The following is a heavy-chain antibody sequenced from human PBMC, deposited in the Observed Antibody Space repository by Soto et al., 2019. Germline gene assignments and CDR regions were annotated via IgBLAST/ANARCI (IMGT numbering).Heavy chain of an antibody. D-gene: IGHD2-2*01. Sequence: QAGGSLRLSCAASGFTFSSYGMHWVRQAPGRGLEWVAVISYDGSNKYYADSVKGQFTISRDNSENTVYLHMDSLRAEDTAVYYCAKDHSSSSTLQLDYWGQGTQVTVSS. V-gene: IGHV3-30*18. J-gene: IGHJ4*02. CDR2: ISYDGSNK. CDR1: GFTFSSYG. CDR3: AKDHSSSSTLQLDY.